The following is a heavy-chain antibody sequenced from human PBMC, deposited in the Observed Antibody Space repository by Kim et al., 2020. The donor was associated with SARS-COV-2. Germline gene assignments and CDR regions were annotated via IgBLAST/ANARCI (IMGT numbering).Heavy chain of an antibody. Sequence: ADSVKGRFTISRDNSKNTLYLQMNSLRAEDTAVYYCARGRGIAVAGLFDYWGQGTLVTVSS. D-gene: IGHD6-19*01. J-gene: IGHJ4*02. CDR3: ARGRGIAVAGLFDY. V-gene: IGHV3-30*01.